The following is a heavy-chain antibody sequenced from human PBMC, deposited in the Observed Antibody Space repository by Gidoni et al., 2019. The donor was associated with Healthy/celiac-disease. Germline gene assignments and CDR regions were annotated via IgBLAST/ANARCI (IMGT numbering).Heavy chain of an antibody. V-gene: IGHV1-2*02. D-gene: IGHD6-19*01. Sequence: QVQLVQSGAEVKKPGASVKVSCKASGYTFTGSYLPWVRQAPGQGLEWMGWINPNSGGTNYAQKFQGRVTMTRDTSISTAYMELSRLRSDDTAVYYCARANSSGWYNPFPGWYFDLWGRGTLVTVSS. CDR2: INPNSGGT. CDR3: ARANSSGWYNPFPGWYFDL. CDR1: GYTFTGSY. J-gene: IGHJ2*01.